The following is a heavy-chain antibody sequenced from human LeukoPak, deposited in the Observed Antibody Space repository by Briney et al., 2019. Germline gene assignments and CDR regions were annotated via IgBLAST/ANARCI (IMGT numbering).Heavy chain of an antibody. CDR2: IYYSGST. CDR3: ARNPMYYYDSSGYYNYYYYYYMDV. D-gene: IGHD3-22*01. Sequence: PSETLSLTCAVYGGSFSGYYWGWIRQPPGKGLEWIGSIYYSGSTYYNPSLKSRVTISVDTSKNQFSLKLSSVTAADTAVYYCARNPMYYYDSSGYYNYYYYYYMDVWGKGTTVTVSS. V-gene: IGHV4-34*01. CDR1: GGSFSGYY. J-gene: IGHJ6*03.